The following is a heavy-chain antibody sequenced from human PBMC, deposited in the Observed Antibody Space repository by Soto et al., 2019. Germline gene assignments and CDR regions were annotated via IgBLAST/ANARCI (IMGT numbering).Heavy chain of an antibody. V-gene: IGHV1-3*01. CDR3: ARELQGLYYFDF. D-gene: IGHD4-4*01. CDR2: INADNGDT. Sequence: ASVKVSCKTSVYTFTSYAIHWVRQAPGQRLEWMGWINADNGDTKYSQKFSGRVTITRDTSANTAFMELSSLRSEDTAMYYCARELQGLYYFDFWGQGTLVTVSS. J-gene: IGHJ4*02. CDR1: VYTFTSYA.